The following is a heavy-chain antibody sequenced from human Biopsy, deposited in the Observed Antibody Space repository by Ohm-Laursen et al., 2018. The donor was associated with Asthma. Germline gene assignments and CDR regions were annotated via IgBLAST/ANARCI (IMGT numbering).Heavy chain of an antibody. V-gene: IGHV1-24*01. CDR2: HDHEKGGT. Sequence: ASVKVSCKISGYSLTDLSMHWVRQASGQGLEWMGGHDHEKGGTVNARRFQGRVTMTEDTSTDTAYMELSSLSSDDTAVHYCASDFPKDYVRYNFQFWGQGTLVTVSS. J-gene: IGHJ4*02. CDR3: ASDFPKDYVRYNFQF. CDR1: GYSLTDLS. D-gene: IGHD4-17*01.